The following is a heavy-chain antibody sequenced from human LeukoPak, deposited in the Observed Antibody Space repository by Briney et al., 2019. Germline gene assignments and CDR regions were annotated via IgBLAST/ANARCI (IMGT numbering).Heavy chain of an antibody. Sequence: VASVKVSCKASGYTFTSYEINWVRQATGQGLEWMGWMNPNSGNTGYAQKFQGRVTMTRNTSISTAYMELSSLRSEDTAVYYCARVHYGYSGYDNFDYWGQGTLVTVSS. V-gene: IGHV1-8*01. CDR2: MNPNSGNT. J-gene: IGHJ4*02. CDR1: GYTFTSYE. D-gene: IGHD5-12*01. CDR3: ARVHYGYSGYDNFDY.